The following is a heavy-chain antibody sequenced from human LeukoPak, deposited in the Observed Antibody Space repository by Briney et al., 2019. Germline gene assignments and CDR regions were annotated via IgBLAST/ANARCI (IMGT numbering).Heavy chain of an antibody. D-gene: IGHD1-26*01. J-gene: IGHJ6*02. V-gene: IGHV3-11*01. CDR1: GFTFSEYY. CDR3: ARGGAHGMDV. Sequence: GGSLRLSCAASGFTFSEYYMTWIRQAPGKGLEWVSYISGVYDNIFYGNSVKGRFTISRDNAKKSVYLQMNSPRAEDTAVYYCARGGAHGMDVWGQGTTVTVSS. CDR2: ISGVYDNI.